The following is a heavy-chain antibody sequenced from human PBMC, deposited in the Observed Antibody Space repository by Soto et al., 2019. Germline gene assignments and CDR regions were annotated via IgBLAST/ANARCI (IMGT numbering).Heavy chain of an antibody. V-gene: IGHV4-59*08. Sequence: QVQLQESGPGLVKPSETLSHTCSVSGGSITSHYCSWFRQPPGKGLEWIGYIHHSGSTSYNPSLTSRVTMSVQTSKNHFSLKVSSVTAADPALYSGARQGFGQFHGLEDVWGPGTTVTVSS. CDR2: IHHSGST. CDR1: GGSITSHY. D-gene: IGHD3-10*01. J-gene: IGHJ6*02. CDR3: ARQGFGQFHGLEDV.